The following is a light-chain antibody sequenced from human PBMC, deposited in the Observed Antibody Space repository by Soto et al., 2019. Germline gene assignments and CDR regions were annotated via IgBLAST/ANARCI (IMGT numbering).Light chain of an antibody. V-gene: IGKV3-11*01. CDR2: DAS. CDR3: QHRHNWHIT. Sequence: EIVLTQSPATLSLSPGERAALSCRASQSVSSYLAWYQQKPGQAPRLLIYDASNRATGIPARFSGGGSGTDFTLTSSSLVPEDFAVYYCQHRHNWHITFGQGTRLDIK. J-gene: IGKJ5*01. CDR1: QSVSSY.